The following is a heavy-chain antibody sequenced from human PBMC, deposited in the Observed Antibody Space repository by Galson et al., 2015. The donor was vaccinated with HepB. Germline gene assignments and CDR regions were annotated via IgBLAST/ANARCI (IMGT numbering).Heavy chain of an antibody. V-gene: IGHV4-59*01. CDR1: GGSISSYH. CDR2: IYYSGST. Sequence: ETLSLTCTVSGGSISSYHWSWIRQPPGKGLEWIGYIYYSGSTNYNPSLKSRVTISVDTSKNQFSLKLSSVTAADTAVYYCARVSVAGPLDAFDIWGQGTMVTVSS. D-gene: IGHD6-19*01. J-gene: IGHJ3*02. CDR3: ARVSVAGPLDAFDI.